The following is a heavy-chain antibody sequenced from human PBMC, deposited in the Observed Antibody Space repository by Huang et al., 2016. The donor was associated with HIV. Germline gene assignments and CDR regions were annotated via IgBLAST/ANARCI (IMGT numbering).Heavy chain of an antibody. CDR3: ERRQWHHTTTREFDP. V-gene: IGHV2-5*01. J-gene: IGHJ5*02. Sequence: QITLMESGPTLLKPTQTLTLTCTFSGFSLTTSGVGVVWVRQPPGKALVWLALIYWNDDKRYRPSVRSGLTMAKETSKNQVVRTVTNVEPGDTATHCCERRQWHHTTTREFDPLGRGTLVTVSS. CDR2: IYWNDDK. D-gene: IGHD6-19*01. CDR1: GFSLTTSGVG.